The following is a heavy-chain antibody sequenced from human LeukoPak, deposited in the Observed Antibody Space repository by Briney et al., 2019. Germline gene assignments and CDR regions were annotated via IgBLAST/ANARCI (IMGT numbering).Heavy chain of an antibody. J-gene: IGHJ4*02. V-gene: IGHV4-59*01. CDR3: ARDQVGYSGCEHFDY. CDR1: GGSISSYY. D-gene: IGHD5-12*01. Sequence: PSETLSLTCTVSGGSISSYYWSWIRQPPGKGLEWIGYIYYSGSTNYNPSLKSRVTISVDTSKNQFSLKLSSVTAADTAVYYCARDQVGYSGCEHFDYWGQGTLVTVSS. CDR2: IYYSGST.